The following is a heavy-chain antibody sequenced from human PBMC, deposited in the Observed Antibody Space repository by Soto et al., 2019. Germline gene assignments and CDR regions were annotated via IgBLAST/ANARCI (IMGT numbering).Heavy chain of an antibody. CDR2: ISSSSSYT. Sequence: QVQLVESGGGLVKPGGSLRLSCAASGFTFSDYYMSWIRQAPGKGLEWVSYISSSSSYTNYADSLKGRFTISRDNAKNSLFLQMNSLRAEDTAVYYCARTRRISGYACYWFDPWGQGNLVTVSS. CDR3: ARTRRISGYACYWFDP. CDR1: GFTFSDYY. J-gene: IGHJ5*02. D-gene: IGHD2-2*01. V-gene: IGHV3-11*06.